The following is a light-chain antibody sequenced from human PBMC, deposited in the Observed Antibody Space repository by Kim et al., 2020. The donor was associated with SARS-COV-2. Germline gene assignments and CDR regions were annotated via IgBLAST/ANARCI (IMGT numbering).Light chain of an antibody. Sequence: VSPGQTASITCSGDKLGDKYACWYQQKPGQSPVLVIYQDSKRTSGIPERFSGSNSGNTATLTISGTQAMDEADYYCQAWDSSTSWVFGGGTKLTVL. CDR2: QDS. CDR1: KLGDKY. CDR3: QAWDSSTSWV. V-gene: IGLV3-1*01. J-gene: IGLJ3*02.